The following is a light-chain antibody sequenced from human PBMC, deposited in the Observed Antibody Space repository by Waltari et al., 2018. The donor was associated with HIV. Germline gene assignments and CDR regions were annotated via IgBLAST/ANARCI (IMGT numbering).Light chain of an antibody. V-gene: IGKV1-39*01. J-gene: IGKJ2*01. CDR1: QSISSY. CDR3: QQSYSIPYT. CDR2: AAS. Sequence: DIQMTQSPSSLSASVGDRVTITCRASQSISSYLNWYQQKPGKAPKLLIYAASSLQSGVPSRFSGSGSGTDFTLTISSLQPEDFAIYYCQQSYSIPYTFGQGTKLEIK.